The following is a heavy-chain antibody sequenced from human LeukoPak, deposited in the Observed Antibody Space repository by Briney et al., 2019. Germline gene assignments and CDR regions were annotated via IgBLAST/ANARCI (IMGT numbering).Heavy chain of an antibody. Sequence: ASVKVSCKASGGTFSSYAISWVRQAPGQGLEWMGGIIPIFGTANYAQKFQGRVTITTDESTSTAYMELSSLRSEDTAVYYCARDPNGDYIGAFDMWGPGTMVTVSS. V-gene: IGHV1-69*05. CDR1: GGTFSSYA. J-gene: IGHJ3*02. CDR2: IIPIFGTA. D-gene: IGHD4-17*01. CDR3: ARDPNGDYIGAFDM.